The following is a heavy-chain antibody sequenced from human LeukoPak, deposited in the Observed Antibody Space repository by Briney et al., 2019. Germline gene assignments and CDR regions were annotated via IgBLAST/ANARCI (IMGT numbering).Heavy chain of an antibody. J-gene: IGHJ3*02. CDR2: IIPILGIA. V-gene: IGHV1-69*04. D-gene: IGHD3-22*01. CDR3: ARDGVYYYDSSGPDDAFDI. Sequence: ASVKVSCKASGGTFSSYAISWVRQAPGQGLEWMGRIIPILGIANYAQKLQGRVTITADKSTSTAYMVLSSLRSEDTAVYYCARDGVYYYDSSGPDDAFDIWGQGTMVTVSS. CDR1: GGTFSSYA.